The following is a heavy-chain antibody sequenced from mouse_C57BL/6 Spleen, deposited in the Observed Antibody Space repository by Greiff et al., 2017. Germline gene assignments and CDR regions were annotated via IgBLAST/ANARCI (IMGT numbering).Heavy chain of an antibody. CDR2: IYPGSGST. CDR3: ARREYDGSRHYAMGC. V-gene: IGHV1-55*01. J-gene: IGHJ4*01. CDR1: GYTFTSYW. D-gene: IGHD2-12*01. Sequence: QVQLQQPGAELVKPGASVKMSCKASGYTFTSYWITWVKQRPGQGLEWIGDIYPGSGSTYYNEKFKSKATLTVDTSSSTAYMQLSSLTSEDSAVYDGARREYDGSRHYAMGCWGKGTSVTVS.